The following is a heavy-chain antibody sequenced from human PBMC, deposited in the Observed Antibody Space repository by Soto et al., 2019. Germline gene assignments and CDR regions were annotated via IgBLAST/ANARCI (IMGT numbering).Heavy chain of an antibody. V-gene: IGHV3-30-3*01. J-gene: IGHJ6*02. CDR2: ISYDGSNK. Sequence: PGGSLRLSCAASGFTFSSYAMHWVRQAPGKGLEWVAVISYDGSNKYYADSVKGRFTISRDNSKNTLYLQMNSLRAEDTAVYYCARDRAYYDILTGPGPRYYGMDVWGQGTTVTVSS. CDR3: ARDRAYYDILTGPGPRYYGMDV. D-gene: IGHD3-9*01. CDR1: GFTFSSYA.